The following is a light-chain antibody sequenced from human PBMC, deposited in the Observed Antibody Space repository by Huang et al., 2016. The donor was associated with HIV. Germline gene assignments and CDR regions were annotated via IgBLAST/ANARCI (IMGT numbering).Light chain of an antibody. CDR2: LGS. V-gene: IGKV2-28*01. CDR1: QSLLHSTGNTY. Sequence: EIVMTQSPIFLSVTPGGPAAISCRSSQSLLHSTGNTYLDWYLQRPGQSPQLLIYLGSNRASGVPDRFSGSGAGTDFTLKISRVEAEDAGVYYCMQALETPRTFGQGTKVEI. J-gene: IGKJ1*01. CDR3: MQALETPRT.